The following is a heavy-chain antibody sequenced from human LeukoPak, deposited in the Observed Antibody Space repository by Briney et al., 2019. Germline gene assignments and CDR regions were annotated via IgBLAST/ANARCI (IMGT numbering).Heavy chain of an antibody. D-gene: IGHD3-9*01. CDR3: ARDGTDWLLYGMDV. V-gene: IGHV3-21*01. CDR2: ISSSSSYI. J-gene: IGHJ6*02. CDR1: GFTFSSYS. Sequence: GSLRLSCAASGFTFSSYSMNWVRQAPGKGLEWVSSISSSSSYIYYADSVKGRFTISRDNAKNSLYLQMNSLRAEDTAVYYCARDGTDWLLYGMDVWGQGTTVTVSS.